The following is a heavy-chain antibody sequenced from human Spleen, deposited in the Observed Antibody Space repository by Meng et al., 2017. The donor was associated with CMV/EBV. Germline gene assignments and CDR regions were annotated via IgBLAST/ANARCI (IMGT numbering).Heavy chain of an antibody. CDR1: TFSSSS. D-gene: IGHD3-16*02. V-gene: IGHV1-69*01. Sequence: TFSSSSIMWVRQAPGQGLEWMGGITPAFDTADYAQKFRDRVTISLDDSATTTYMKMSSLGAEDTALYFCARGPRTTFGTVIIWPLQDWGQGTLVTSPQ. J-gene: IGHJ4*02. CDR2: ITPAFDTA. CDR3: ARGPRTTFGTVIIWPLQD.